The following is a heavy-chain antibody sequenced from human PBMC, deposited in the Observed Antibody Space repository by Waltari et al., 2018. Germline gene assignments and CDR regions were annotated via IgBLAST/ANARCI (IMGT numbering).Heavy chain of an antibody. D-gene: IGHD3-10*01. CDR3: ARVYYGSGRRGAFDI. J-gene: IGHJ3*02. Sequence: QVQLQASGPGLVKPSETLSLTCTVSGGSISSSYWSWIRQPPGKGLEWIGYIYYSGSTNYNPSLKSRVTISVDTSKNQFSLKLSSVTAADTAVYYCARVYYGSGRRGAFDIWGQGTMVTVSS. CDR2: IYYSGST. CDR1: GGSISSSY. V-gene: IGHV4-59*01.